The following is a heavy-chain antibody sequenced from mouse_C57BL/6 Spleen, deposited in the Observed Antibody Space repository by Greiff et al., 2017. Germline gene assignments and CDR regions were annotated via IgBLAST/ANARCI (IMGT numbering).Heavy chain of an antibody. J-gene: IGHJ2*01. CDR2: IDPENGDT. CDR3: TTGPGNY. V-gene: IGHV14-4*01. Sequence: VQLKESGAELVRPGASVKLSCTASGFNIKDDYMHWVKQRPEQGLEWIGWIDPENGDTEYASKFQGKATITADTSSNTAYLQLSSLTSEDTAVYYCTTGPGNYWGQGTTRTVSS. CDR1: GFNIKDDY.